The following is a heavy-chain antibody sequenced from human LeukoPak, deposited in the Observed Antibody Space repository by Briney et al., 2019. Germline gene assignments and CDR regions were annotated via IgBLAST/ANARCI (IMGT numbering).Heavy chain of an antibody. D-gene: IGHD2-21*01. Sequence: ASVKVSCKASGYTFTSYAMHWVRQAPGQRLEWMGWINAGNGNTKYSQKFQGRVTITRDTSASTAYMELSSLRSEDTAVYYCARDRGGEGYYFDYWGQGTLVTVSS. CDR2: INAGNGNT. J-gene: IGHJ4*02. CDR1: GYTFTSYA. V-gene: IGHV1-3*01. CDR3: ARDRGGEGYYFDY.